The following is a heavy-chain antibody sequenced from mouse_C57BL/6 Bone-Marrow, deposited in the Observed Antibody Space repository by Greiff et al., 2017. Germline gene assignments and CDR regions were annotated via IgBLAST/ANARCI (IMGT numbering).Heavy chain of an antibody. D-gene: IGHD3-2*02. CDR3: ARDNRDSSGYIYAMDY. V-gene: IGHV1-36*01. CDR2: VYPYTGGT. J-gene: IGHJ4*01. CDR1: GFTFTDYY. Sequence: VQLQQSGPVLVKPGPSVKISCKASGFTFTDYYMHWVKQSHGKSLEWNGLVYPYTGGTSYNQKFTGKATLTVDTSSSTAYMELNSLTSEDSAVYYFARDNRDSSGYIYAMDYWGQGTSVTVSS.